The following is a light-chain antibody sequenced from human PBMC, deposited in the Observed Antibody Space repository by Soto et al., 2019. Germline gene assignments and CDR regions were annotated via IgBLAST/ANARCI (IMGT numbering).Light chain of an antibody. CDR2: GNS. Sequence: QSVLTQPPSVSGAPGQRVTISCTGSSSNIGAGYDVHWYQQLPGTAPKLLIYGNSNRPSGVPDRFSGSKSGTSASLAITGLQAEDEADYYCSSYTSSSTVGVFGTGTKLTVL. V-gene: IGLV1-40*01. CDR1: SSNIGAGYD. J-gene: IGLJ1*01. CDR3: SSYTSSSTVGV.